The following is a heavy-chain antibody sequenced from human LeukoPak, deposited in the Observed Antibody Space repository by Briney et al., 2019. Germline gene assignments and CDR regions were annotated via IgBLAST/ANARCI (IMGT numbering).Heavy chain of an antibody. J-gene: IGHJ4*02. CDR1: GFTFSTYA. CDR2: ISGNGDNT. Sequence: GGSLRLSCAASGFTFSTYAISWVRQAPGKGLEWVSGISGNGDNTHYADSVKGRFTIYRDNSKSRLSLQMNSLRAEDTAVYYCAKTLSSGWSGKYYFDYWGQGTLVSVSS. CDR3: AKTLSSGWSGKYYFDY. D-gene: IGHD6-19*01. V-gene: IGHV3-23*01.